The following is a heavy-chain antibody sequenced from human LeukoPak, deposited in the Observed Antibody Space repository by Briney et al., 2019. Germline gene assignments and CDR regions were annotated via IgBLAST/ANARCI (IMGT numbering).Heavy chain of an antibody. V-gene: IGHV3-11*04. CDR2: ISISGSTI. Sequence: TGGSLRLSCAASGFTFSDYYMSWIRQAPGKGLEWVSYISISGSTIYYADSVKGRFTISRDNAKNSLYLQMNSLRAEDTAVYYCTRSYYYGSGIWFDPWGQGTLVTVSS. CDR3: TRSYYYGSGIWFDP. J-gene: IGHJ5*02. D-gene: IGHD3-10*01. CDR1: GFTFSDYY.